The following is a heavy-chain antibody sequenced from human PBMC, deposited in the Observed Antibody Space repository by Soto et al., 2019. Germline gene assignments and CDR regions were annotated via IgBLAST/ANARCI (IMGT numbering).Heavy chain of an antibody. D-gene: IGHD3-22*01. V-gene: IGHV3-30*18. Sequence: GGSLRLSCAASGFTFSSYGMHWVRQAPGKGLEWVAVISYDGSNKYYADSVKGRFTISRDNSKNTLYLQMNSLRAEDTAVYYCAKDEDYYDSSGLYWGQGTLVTVSS. CDR2: ISYDGSNK. CDR3: AKDEDYYDSSGLY. CDR1: GFTFSSYG. J-gene: IGHJ4*02.